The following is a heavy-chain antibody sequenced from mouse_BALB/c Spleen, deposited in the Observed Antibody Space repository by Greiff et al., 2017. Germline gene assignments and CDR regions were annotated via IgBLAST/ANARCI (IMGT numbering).Heavy chain of an antibody. CDR1: GYTFTDYW. Sequence: QVQLQQPGAELVMPGASVKMSCKASGYTFTDYWMHWVKQRPGQGLEWIGAIDTSDSYTSYNQKFKGKATLTVDESSSTAYMQLSSLTSEDSAVYYCARGEWDEDAMDYWGQGTSVTVSS. V-gene: IGHV1-69*01. CDR3: ARGEWDEDAMDY. J-gene: IGHJ4*01. CDR2: IDTSDSYT. D-gene: IGHD4-1*01.